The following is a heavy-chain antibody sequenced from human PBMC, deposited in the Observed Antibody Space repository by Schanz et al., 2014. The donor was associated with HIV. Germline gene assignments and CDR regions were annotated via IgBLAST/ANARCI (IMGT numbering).Heavy chain of an antibody. D-gene: IGHD3-22*01. CDR1: GFRFRSYW. J-gene: IGHJ6*02. V-gene: IGHV3-7*01. Sequence: DVQLVESGGSLVQPGGSLRLSCAASGFRFRSYWMSWVRQAPGKGLEWVANIKEDGIEKYYVDSVKGRFTISRDNSKNTLYLQVKSLRAEDTAVYYCAKDRNWYDSKYRGKGNYYYFYGMDFWGQGTTVTVSS. CDR2: IKEDGIEK. CDR3: AKDRNWYDSKYRGKGNYYYFYGMDF.